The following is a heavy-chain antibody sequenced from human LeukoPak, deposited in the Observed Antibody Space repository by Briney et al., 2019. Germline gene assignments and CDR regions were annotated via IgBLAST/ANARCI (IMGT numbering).Heavy chain of an antibody. V-gene: IGHV4-59*01. D-gene: IGHD3-10*01. CDR3: ARAPLNYGSASYSPFHL. J-gene: IGHJ4*02. Sequence: SETLSLTCTVSGGPTSTYYWSWIRQPPGKELEWIGYIYSSGSASYNPSLESRVTMSVDTSQSQFSLKLSSVTAADTAVYYCARAPLNYGSASYSPFHLWGQGTLVTVSS. CDR2: IYSSGSA. CDR1: GGPTSTYY.